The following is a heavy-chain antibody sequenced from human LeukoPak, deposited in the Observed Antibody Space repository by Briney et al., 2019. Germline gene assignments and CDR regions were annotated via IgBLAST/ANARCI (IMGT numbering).Heavy chain of an antibody. J-gene: IGHJ4*02. Sequence: GESLKISCKGSGYSLTSYWIGWVRQMPGKGLEWMGIIYPGDSDTRYSPSFQGQVTISADKSISTAYLQWSSLKASDTAMYYCARQLYSSSWPFDYWGQGTLVTVSS. CDR2: IYPGDSDT. V-gene: IGHV5-51*01. D-gene: IGHD6-13*01. CDR1: GYSLTSYW. CDR3: ARQLYSSSWPFDY.